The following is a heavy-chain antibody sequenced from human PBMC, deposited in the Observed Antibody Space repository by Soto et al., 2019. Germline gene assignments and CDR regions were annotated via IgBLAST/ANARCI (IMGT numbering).Heavy chain of an antibody. CDR1: GFICSSYD. V-gene: IGHV3-23*01. CDR3: AKATATGGGAFDI. J-gene: IGHJ3*02. Sequence: GGSLRLSCAASGFICSSYDMSWVRQAPGKGLEWVSTILVDGRTFYVDSVKGRFTISRDNSKNTVYLQMNNLTAGDTALYYCAKATATGGGAFDICGQGTMVTVSS. CDR2: ILVDGRT. D-gene: IGHD2-8*02.